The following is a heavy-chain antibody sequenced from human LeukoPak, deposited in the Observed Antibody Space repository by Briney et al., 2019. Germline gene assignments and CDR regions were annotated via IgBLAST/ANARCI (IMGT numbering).Heavy chain of an antibody. J-gene: IGHJ4*02. D-gene: IGHD3-22*01. V-gene: IGHV3-30*02. CDR1: GFTFSSYG. CDR2: IRHDGSYP. Sequence: GGSLRLSCAAFGFTFSSYGMYSVRQTPGKGLEWVAFIRHDGSYPQYADSVKGRFTVSRDNSKDMVYLQMNSLRTEDTAIYYCAKNRDSSDYPRDFDFWGQGTLVTVSS. CDR3: AKNRDSSDYPRDFDF.